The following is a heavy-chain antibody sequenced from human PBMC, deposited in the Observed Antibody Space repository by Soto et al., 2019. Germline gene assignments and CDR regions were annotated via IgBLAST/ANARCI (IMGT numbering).Heavy chain of an antibody. D-gene: IGHD4-4*01. CDR1: GFTVSSNY. V-gene: IGHV3-53*01. CDR3: ASAVTGNYFDY. J-gene: IGHJ4*02. CDR2: IYSGGST. Sequence: GGSLRLSCAASGFTVSSNYMSWVRQAPGKVLEWVSVIYSGGSTYYADSVKGRFTISRDNSKNTLYLQMNSLRAEDTAVYYCASAVTGNYFDYWGQGTLVTVSS.